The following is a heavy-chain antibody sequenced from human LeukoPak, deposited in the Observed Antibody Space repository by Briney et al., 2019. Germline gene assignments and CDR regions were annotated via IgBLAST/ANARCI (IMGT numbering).Heavy chain of an antibody. J-gene: IGHJ4*02. CDR3: ARRASGEEYFDY. CDR1: GYSFTNSW. D-gene: IGHD1-26*01. CDR2: IYPGDSDT. Sequence: GDSLKISCKGSGYSFTNSWIGSVRQMPGNGLEWMGIIYPGDSDTRYSPSFQGQVTISADKSISTAFLQWSTLKASDSAIYFCARRASGEEYFDYWGLGTLVTVSS. V-gene: IGHV5-51*01.